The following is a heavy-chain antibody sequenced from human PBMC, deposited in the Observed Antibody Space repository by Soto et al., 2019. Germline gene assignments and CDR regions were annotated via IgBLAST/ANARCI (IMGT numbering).Heavy chain of an antibody. Sequence: SVKVSCKASGGTFSSYAISWVRQAPGQGLEWMGGIIPIFGTANYAQKFQGRVTITADESTSTAYMELSSLRSEDTAVYYCARDSRYYYHSSGYGPYAFDIWGQGKMVTVSS. D-gene: IGHD3-22*01. CDR3: ARDSRYYYHSSGYGPYAFDI. V-gene: IGHV1-69*13. J-gene: IGHJ3*02. CDR1: GGTFSSYA. CDR2: IIPIFGTA.